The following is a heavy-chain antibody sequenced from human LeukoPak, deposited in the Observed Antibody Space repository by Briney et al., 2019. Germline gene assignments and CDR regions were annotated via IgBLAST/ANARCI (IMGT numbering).Heavy chain of an antibody. D-gene: IGHD4-17*01. CDR3: AKDLTTVTGNDY. V-gene: IGHV3-30*02. CDR1: GFTFGNYG. CDR2: IRYDGSNK. J-gene: IGHJ4*02. Sequence: GVSLRLSCAASGFTFGNYGMSWVRQAPGKGLEWVAFIRYDGSNKYYADSVKGRFTISRDNSKNTLYLQMNSLRAEDTAVYYCAKDLTTVTGNDYWGQGTLVTVSS.